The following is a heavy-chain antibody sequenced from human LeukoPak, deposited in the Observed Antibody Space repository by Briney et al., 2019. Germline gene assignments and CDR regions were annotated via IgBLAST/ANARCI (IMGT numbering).Heavy chain of an antibody. CDR1: GYTFTGYY. CDR3: ARDFVVPAYCGGDCYSRKHDAFDI. V-gene: IGHV1-2*02. CDR2: INPNSGGT. J-gene: IGHJ3*02. D-gene: IGHD2-21*02. Sequence: ASVKVSCKASGYTFTGYYMHWVRQAPGQGLEWMGWINPNSGGTNYAQKFQGRVTMTRDTSISTAYMELSRLRSDDTAVYYCARDFVVPAYCGGDCYSRKHDAFDIWGQGTMVTDSS.